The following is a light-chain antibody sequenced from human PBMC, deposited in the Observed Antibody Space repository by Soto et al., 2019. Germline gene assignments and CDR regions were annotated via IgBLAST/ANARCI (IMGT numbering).Light chain of an antibody. CDR3: QQGNSFPLT. V-gene: IGKV1-12*01. CDR2: AAS. Sequence: DIHMTQSPSSVSASVGYRFTITFPASQIISSWLAWYQQKPGKAPKLLIYAASILQSGVPSRFSGSGSGTDFSLTISSLQPEDFATYYCQQGNSFPLTFGGGTKVDIK. CDR1: QIISSW. J-gene: IGKJ4*01.